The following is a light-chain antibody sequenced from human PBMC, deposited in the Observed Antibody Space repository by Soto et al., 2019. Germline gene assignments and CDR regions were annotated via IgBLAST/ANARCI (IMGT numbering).Light chain of an antibody. V-gene: IGKV3-20*01. CDR2: GES. Sequence: EIVLTQSPGTLSLSTGDRATLSCRASQSVSSSYLAWYQQKPGQAPRLLIDGESSRATGIPDRFSGSGSGTDFTLTISRLEPEDFAGYCCQQYGSAPWTFGQGTKGEIK. CDR3: QQYGSAPWT. J-gene: IGKJ1*01. CDR1: QSVSSSY.